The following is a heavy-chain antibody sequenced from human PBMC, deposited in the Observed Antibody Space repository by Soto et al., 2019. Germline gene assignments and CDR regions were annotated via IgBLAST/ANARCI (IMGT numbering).Heavy chain of an antibody. CDR2: ISWDGGST. Sequence: GGSLRLSCAASGFTFDDYTMHWVRQAPGKGLEWVSLISWDGGSTYYAESVKGRFTISRDNSKNSLYLQMNSLRTEDTALYYCAKGADSLPTVYYYYGMDVWGQGTTVTVSS. J-gene: IGHJ6*02. V-gene: IGHV3-43*01. CDR1: GFTFDDYT. D-gene: IGHD2-15*01. CDR3: AKGADSLPTVYYYYGMDV.